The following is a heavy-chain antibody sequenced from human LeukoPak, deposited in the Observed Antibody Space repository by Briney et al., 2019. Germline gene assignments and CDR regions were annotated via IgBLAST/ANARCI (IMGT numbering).Heavy chain of an antibody. CDR1: RFTFSSYS. CDR3: ARIVLTPPYGMDV. V-gene: IGHV3-21*01. D-gene: IGHD2/OR15-2a*01. Sequence: KPGGSLSLSCVASRFTFSSYSMTWVRRAPGTGLEWVSAISFGGGHIFYTDSVKGRFTIFRDDSKNSLYLEMNSLRAEDTAVYFCARIVLTPPYGMDVWGQGTTVTVSS. J-gene: IGHJ6*02. CDR2: ISFGGGHI.